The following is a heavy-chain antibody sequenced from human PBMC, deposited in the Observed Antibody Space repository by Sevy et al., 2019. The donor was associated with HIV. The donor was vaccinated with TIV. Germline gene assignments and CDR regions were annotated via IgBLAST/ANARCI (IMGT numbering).Heavy chain of an antibody. Sequence: GGSLRLSCAASGFTVSSNYMSWVRQAPGTGLEWVSVIYSGGSTYYADSVKGRFTISRDNSKNTLYLQMNSLRAEDTAVYYCARVNCSGGSCYYYYGMDVWGQRTTVTVSS. V-gene: IGHV3-53*01. CDR3: ARVNCSGGSCYYYYGMDV. CDR2: IYSGGST. J-gene: IGHJ6*02. D-gene: IGHD2-15*01. CDR1: GFTVSSNY.